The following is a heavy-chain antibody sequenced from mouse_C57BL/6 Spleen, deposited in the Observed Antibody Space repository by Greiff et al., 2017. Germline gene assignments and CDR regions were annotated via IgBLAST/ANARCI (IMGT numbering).Heavy chain of an antibody. CDR1: GYTFTDYY. CDR3: ARGGYLDY. J-gene: IGHJ2*01. CDR2: INPNNGGT. V-gene: IGHV1-26*01. Sequence: VQLQQSGPELVKPGASVKISCKASGYTFTDYYMNWVKQSHGKSLEWIGDINPNNGGTSYNQQFKGKDTLTVDKSSSTAYMELRSLTSEDAAVYYCARGGYLDYWGQGTTLTVSS.